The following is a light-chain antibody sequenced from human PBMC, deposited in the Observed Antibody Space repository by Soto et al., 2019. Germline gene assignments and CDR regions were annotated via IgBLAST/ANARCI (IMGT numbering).Light chain of an antibody. CDR2: DAS. CDR1: QSVSSY. Sequence: EIVLTQSPATLSLSPGERATLSCRASQSVSSYLAWYQQKPGQAPRLLIYDASNRATGIPARLSRSGSGTLFTLTFTSPDPEDTSVYYCPQRCNSPPTFGQGTKLEIQ. J-gene: IGKJ2*01. V-gene: IGKV3-11*01. CDR3: PQRCNSPPT.